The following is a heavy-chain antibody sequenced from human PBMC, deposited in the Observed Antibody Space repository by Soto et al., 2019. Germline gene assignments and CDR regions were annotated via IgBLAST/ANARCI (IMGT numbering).Heavy chain of an antibody. D-gene: IGHD3-9*01. CDR3: ARYRYYDILAGYYNDGVFDY. CDR1: GFTFSSYS. CDR2: ISSSSSTI. V-gene: IGHV3-48*02. J-gene: IGHJ4*02. Sequence: LRLSCAASGFTFSSYSMNWVRQAPGEGLEWVSYISSSSSTIYYADSVKGRFTISRDNAKNSLYLQINSLRDEDTAVYYCARYRYYDILAGYYNDGVFDYWGQGTLVTVSS.